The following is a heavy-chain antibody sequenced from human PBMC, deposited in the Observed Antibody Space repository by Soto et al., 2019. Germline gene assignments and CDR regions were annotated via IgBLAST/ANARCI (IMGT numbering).Heavy chain of an antibody. Sequence: QVQLQESGPGLVKPSQTLSLTCTVSGDSINSGGYYLSWIRQHPGRGLEWIGYIYYSGTTYYNPSLKSRGSISVDTTKNKFSLRLSSVTVADTAVYYCARDSTVRLGPSYYYYAVDVWGQGTTVNVS. CDR3: ARDSTVRLGPSYYYYAVDV. D-gene: IGHD3-10*01. J-gene: IGHJ6*02. V-gene: IGHV4-31*03. CDR1: GDSINSGGYY. CDR2: IYYSGTT.